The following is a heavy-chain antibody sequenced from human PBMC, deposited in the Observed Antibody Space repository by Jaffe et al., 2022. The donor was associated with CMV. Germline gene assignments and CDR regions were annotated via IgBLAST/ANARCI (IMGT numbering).Heavy chain of an antibody. CDR3: ARDVGGWNYGD. J-gene: IGHJ4*02. Sequence: QVQLVQSGAEVKKPGASVKVSCKASGYTFTAYYIHWVRQAPGQGLEWMGWINPNSGGTKYAQKFQGRVTMTRDTSISTAYMDLSSVRSDDTAVYYCARDVGGWNYGDWGQGTLVTVSS. D-gene: IGHD1-7*01. V-gene: IGHV1-2*02. CDR2: INPNSGGT. CDR1: GYTFTAYY.